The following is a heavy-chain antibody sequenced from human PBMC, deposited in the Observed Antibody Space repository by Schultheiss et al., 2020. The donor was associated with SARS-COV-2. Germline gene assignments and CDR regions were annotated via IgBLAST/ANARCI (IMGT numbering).Heavy chain of an antibody. CDR2: INSDGSST. D-gene: IGHD5-24*01. CDR3: ARVDGRHGYNSAFDI. Sequence: GGSLRLSCAASGFTFSNNYMHWVRQVPGTGLVWVSHINSDGSSTSYADSVKGRFTISRDNSKNTLYLQMNSVTTEDTAMYYCARVDGRHGYNSAFDIWGQGTMVTVSS. CDR1: GFTFSNNY. V-gene: IGHV3-74*01. J-gene: IGHJ3*02.